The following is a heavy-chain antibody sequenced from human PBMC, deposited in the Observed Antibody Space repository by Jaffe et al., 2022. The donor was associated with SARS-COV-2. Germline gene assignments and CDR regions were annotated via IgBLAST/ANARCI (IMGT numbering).Heavy chain of an antibody. CDR3: VRGGSGSYFGYYYYMDV. V-gene: IGHV3-7*04. CDR2: IRQDGSEK. J-gene: IGHJ6*04. CDR1: GFGFNSYW. D-gene: IGHD3-10*01. Sequence: EVQLVQSGGGSVQPGGTLRLSCVASGFGFNSYWMSWVRQAPGKGLEWVANIRQDGSEKYYVDSVKGRFTVSRDNAKNSLFLEMNSLRADDTAVYSCVRGGSGSYFGYYYYMDVWGKGTTVTVSS.